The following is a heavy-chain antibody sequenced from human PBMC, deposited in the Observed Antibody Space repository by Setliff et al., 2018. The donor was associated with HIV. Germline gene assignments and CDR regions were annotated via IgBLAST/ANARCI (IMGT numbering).Heavy chain of an antibody. J-gene: IGHJ4*02. CDR2: ICYSGST. CDR3: ARYSPRGYTLTGPY. D-gene: IGHD6-25*01. V-gene: IGHV4-61*01. Sequence: PSETLSLTCTVSGGSVSSGSYYWSWIRQPPGKGLEWIGYICYSGSTKHNPSLKSRVTISLDTSKNQFSLKLTSVTAADTAVYYCARYSPRGYTLTGPYWGQGTLVTVSS. CDR1: GGSVSSGSYY.